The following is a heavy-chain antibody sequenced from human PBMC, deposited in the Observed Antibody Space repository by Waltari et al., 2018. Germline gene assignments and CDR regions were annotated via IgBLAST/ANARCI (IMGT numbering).Heavy chain of an antibody. CDR3: ARGRIRGTSPYH. CDR2: VNHRGNN. J-gene: IGHJ5*02. D-gene: IGHD1-1*01. CDR1: SGSFSDYY. V-gene: IGHV4-34*01. Sequence: QVQLHQWGAGLLKPSETLSLTCAVYSGSFSDYYWAWIRQPPGKGVEWSGEVNHRGNNNFNQSIKSRVTISVETSKNQLSLKLSSVTAADTAVYYCARGRIRGTSPYHWGKGSMGTVSS.